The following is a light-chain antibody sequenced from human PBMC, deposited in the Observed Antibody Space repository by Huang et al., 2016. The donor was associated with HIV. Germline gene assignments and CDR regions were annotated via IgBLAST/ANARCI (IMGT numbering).Light chain of an antibody. V-gene: IGKV1-33*01. CDR3: QQYDNLLPT. CDR2: DAS. CDR1: QDISNY. Sequence: DIQMTQSPSSLSASVGDSVTITCQASQDISNYLNWYQQKPGKAPKLLIYDASYLEAGVPSRFSGSGSGTDFTFTISSLQPEDIATYYCQQYDNLLPTFGQGTKLEIK. J-gene: IGKJ2*01.